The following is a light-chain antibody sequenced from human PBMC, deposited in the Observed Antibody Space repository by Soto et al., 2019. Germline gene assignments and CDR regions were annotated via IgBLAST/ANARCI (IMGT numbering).Light chain of an antibody. V-gene: IGKV3-11*01. J-gene: IGKJ3*01. CDR2: DTS. Sequence: EIVLTQSPATLSLSPGERATLSCRASESVSSYLAWYQQKPGQAPRLLIYDTSNRATGIPARFSGSESGTDFTLTIRSLEPEDVAVYYCHQRINWPPFTFGPGTKVDI. CDR3: HQRINWPPFT. CDR1: ESVSSY.